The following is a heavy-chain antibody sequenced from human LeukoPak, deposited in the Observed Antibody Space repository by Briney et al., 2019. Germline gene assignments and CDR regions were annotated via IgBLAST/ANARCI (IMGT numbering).Heavy chain of an antibody. CDR1: GDSMKSYY. D-gene: IGHD2-15*01. Sequence: SETLSLTCTASGDSMKSYYWTWIRQSPGKGLEWIGYIYYTGSTNYNPSLKSRVTISVDTSKNQFSLKLSSVTAADTAVYYCAKEREYCSSGSCHYDLDVWGQGTTVTVSS. CDR2: IYYTGST. J-gene: IGHJ6*02. CDR3: AKEREYCSSGSCHYDLDV. V-gene: IGHV4-59*01.